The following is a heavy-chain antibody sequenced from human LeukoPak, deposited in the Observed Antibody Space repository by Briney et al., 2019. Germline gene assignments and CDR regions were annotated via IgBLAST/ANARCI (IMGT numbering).Heavy chain of an antibody. CDR3: AKDRLSATGLIDY. CDR1: GFTFSSYG. Sequence: GGSLRLSCAASGFTFSSYGMHWVRQAPGKGLEWVAVISYDGSNKYYADSVKGRFTISRDNSKNTLYLQMNSLRAEDTAVYYCAKDRLSATGLIDYWGQGTLVTVSS. J-gene: IGHJ4*02. CDR2: ISYDGSNK. V-gene: IGHV3-30*18. D-gene: IGHD2-15*01.